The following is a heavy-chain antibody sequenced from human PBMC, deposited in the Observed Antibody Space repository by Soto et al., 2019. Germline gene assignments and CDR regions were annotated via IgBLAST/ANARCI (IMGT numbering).Heavy chain of an antibody. V-gene: IGHV3-48*03. D-gene: IGHD5-12*01. CDR2: ISSSGTI. CDR3: TKEKSVRYRGYDALDV. Sequence: PGGSLRLSCAASGFSFSSYEMDWVRQAPGKGLEWVAYISSSGTILYGDSVKGRFTVSRDNADNSLYLQMNSLTAADTAIYYCTKEKSVRYRGYDALDVWGRGTMVTVSS. CDR1: GFSFSSYE. J-gene: IGHJ3*01.